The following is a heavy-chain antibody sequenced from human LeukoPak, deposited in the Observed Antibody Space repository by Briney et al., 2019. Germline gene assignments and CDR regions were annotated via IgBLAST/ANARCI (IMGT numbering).Heavy chain of an antibody. D-gene: IGHD1-1*01. Sequence: SETLSLTCSGPGYSISNGYFWGWIRQPPGKGLEWIGVYHVGTTDYNPSLKSRVTISVDRSRNQMSLRLSPVTAADTAVYYCARISTTGKTGFDYWGQGTLVTVSS. CDR3: ARISTTGKTGFDY. CDR2: VYHVGTT. J-gene: IGHJ4*02. V-gene: IGHV4-38-2*02. CDR1: GYSISNGYF.